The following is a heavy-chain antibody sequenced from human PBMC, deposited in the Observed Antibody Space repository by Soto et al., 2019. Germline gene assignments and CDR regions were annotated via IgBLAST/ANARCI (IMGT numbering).Heavy chain of an antibody. CDR2: ISGSGGST. CDR3: AKAQYSSSWFDY. J-gene: IGHJ4*02. D-gene: IGHD6-13*01. V-gene: IGHV3-23*01. Sequence: EVQLLESGGGLVQPGGSLRLSCAASGFAFSSYAMSWVRQAPGKGLEWVSAISGSGGSTYYADSVKGRFTISRDNSKNTLYLQMNSLRAEDTAVYYCAKAQYSSSWFDYWGQGTLVTVSS. CDR1: GFAFSSYA.